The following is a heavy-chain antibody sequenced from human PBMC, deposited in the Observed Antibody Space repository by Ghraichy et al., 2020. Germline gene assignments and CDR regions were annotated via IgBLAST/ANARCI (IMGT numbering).Heavy chain of an antibody. J-gene: IGHJ6*02. CDR1: GGSISSSSYY. CDR2: IYYSGST. V-gene: IGHV4-39*01. CDR3: ASTYYDFWSGLYGMDV. D-gene: IGHD3-3*01. Sequence: SETLSLTCTVSGGSISSSSYYWGWIRQPPGKGLEWIGSIYYSGSTYYNPSLKSRVTISVDTSNNQFSLKLSSVTAADTAVYYCASTYYDFWSGLYGMDVWGQGTTVTVSS.